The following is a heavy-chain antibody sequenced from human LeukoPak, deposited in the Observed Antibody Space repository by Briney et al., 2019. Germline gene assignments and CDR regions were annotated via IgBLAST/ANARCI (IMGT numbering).Heavy chain of an antibody. CDR3: ARGGISMVPTDY. CDR1: GGSIENHH. D-gene: IGHD3-10*01. CDR2: IYSSGST. J-gene: IGHJ4*02. V-gene: IGHV4-59*11. Sequence: SETLSLTCTVSGGSIENHHWTWVRQPPGKGLEWIGYIYSSGSTNYNPSLKSRVTISLDTSKNQFSLKLNSVTAADTAVYYCARGGISMVPTDYWGQGTLVTVSS.